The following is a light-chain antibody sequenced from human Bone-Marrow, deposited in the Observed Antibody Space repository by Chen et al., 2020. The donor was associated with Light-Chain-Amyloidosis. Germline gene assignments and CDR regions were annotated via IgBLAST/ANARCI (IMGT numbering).Light chain of an antibody. J-gene: IGLJ1*01. CDR3: SSYTITNTLV. CDR2: EVT. V-gene: IGLV2-14*01. Sequence: QSALTQPASVSGSPGQSITISCTGTSSDVGGDNHVSWYQQHPDKAPKLMIYEVTNRPSWVPERFSCSKSDNTASLTISGLQTEDEADYFCSSYTITNTLVFGSGTRVTVL. CDR1: SSDVGGDNH.